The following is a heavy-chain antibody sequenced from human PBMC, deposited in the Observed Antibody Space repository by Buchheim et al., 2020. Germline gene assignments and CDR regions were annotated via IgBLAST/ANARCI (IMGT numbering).Heavy chain of an antibody. J-gene: IGHJ6*03. CDR2: ISSSGSTI. CDR1: GFTFSSYE. Sequence: EVQLVESGGGLVQPGGSLRLSCAASGFTFSSYEMNWVRQAPGKGLEWVSYISSSGSTIYYADSVKGRFTISRDNAKNSLYLQMNSLRAEDTAVYYCARSEKYYYYYYMDVWGKGTT. V-gene: IGHV3-48*03. CDR3: ARSEKYYYYYYMDV.